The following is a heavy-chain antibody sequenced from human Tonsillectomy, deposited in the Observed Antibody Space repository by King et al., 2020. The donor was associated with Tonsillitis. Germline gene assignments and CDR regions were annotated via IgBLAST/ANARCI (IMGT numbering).Heavy chain of an antibody. CDR1: GYTFTGYH. CDR3: AREDENWFDP. CDR2: INPNRGGT. Sequence: QLVQSGAEVKKPGASVKVSCKASGYTFTGYHIHWVRQAPGQGLEWMGWINPNRGGTNYAQKFQGRVTMTRDTSISTTYRELSRLRSDDTAMYYCAREDENWFDPWGQGTLVTVSS. V-gene: IGHV1-2*02. J-gene: IGHJ5*02.